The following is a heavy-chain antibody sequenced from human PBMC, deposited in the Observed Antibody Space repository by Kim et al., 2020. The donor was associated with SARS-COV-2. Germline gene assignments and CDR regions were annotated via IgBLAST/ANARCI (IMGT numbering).Heavy chain of an antibody. CDR1: GFTFRDYY. D-gene: IGHD3-16*02. CDR3: ARVGYDYVWGSYRDYYYYYGMDV. CDR2: ISSSSRYT. Sequence: GGSLRLSCAASGFTFRDYYMSCIRQAPGKGLEWVSYISSSSRYTNYADSVKGRFPISRDNAKNSLYLQMNSLRAEDTAVYYCARVGYDYVWGSYRDYYYYYGMDVWGQGTTVTVSS. V-gene: IGHV3-11*05. J-gene: IGHJ6*02.